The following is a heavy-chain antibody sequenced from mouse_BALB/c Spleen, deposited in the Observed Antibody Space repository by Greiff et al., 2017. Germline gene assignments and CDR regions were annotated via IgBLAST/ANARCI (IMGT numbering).Heavy chain of an antibody. CDR3: ARNGVYYGSSFDY. Sequence: DVKLVESGGGLVQPGGSRKLSCAASGFTFSSFGMHWVRQAPEKGLEWVAYISSGSSTIYYADTVKGRFTISRDNPKNTLFLQMTSLRSEDTAMYYCARNGVYYGSSFDYWGQGTTLTVSS. D-gene: IGHD1-1*01. V-gene: IGHV5-17*02. CDR2: ISSGSSTI. J-gene: IGHJ2*01. CDR1: GFTFSSFG.